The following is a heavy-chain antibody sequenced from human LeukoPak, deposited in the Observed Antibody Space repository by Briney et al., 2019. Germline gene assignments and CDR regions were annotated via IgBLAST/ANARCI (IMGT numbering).Heavy chain of an antibody. CDR3: ARVGSRGNAFDI. CDR1: GGSIRSYY. V-gene: IGHV4-59*01. D-gene: IGHD1-26*01. J-gene: IGHJ3*02. Sequence: SETLSLTCTVSGGSIRSYYWSWIRQPPGKGLEWIGYIYYSGSTNYNPSLKSRVTISADTSKNQFTLKLTSVTAADTAVYYCARVGSRGNAFDIWGQGTMVTVSS. CDR2: IYYSGST.